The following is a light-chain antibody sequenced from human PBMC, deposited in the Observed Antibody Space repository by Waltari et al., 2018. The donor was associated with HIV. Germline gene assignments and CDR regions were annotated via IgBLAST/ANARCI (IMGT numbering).Light chain of an antibody. J-gene: IGLJ2*01. V-gene: IGLV2-23*02. CDR2: EVS. CDR3: CSYVSNVI. CDR1: SSDVATYKL. Sequence: QSALTQPASVSGSPGQSITISCTRTSSDVATYKLVSWYQQHPGKAPKLMIYEVSKRPSGVSDRFSGSKSGDTAALTISGLQAEDEADYYCCSYVSNVIFGGGTKLTVL.